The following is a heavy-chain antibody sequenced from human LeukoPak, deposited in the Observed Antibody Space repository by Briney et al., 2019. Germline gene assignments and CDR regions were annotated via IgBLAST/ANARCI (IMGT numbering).Heavy chain of an antibody. Sequence: GGSLRLSCVASGFTFSIYDMSWVRQAPGKGLEWISAISGSGGTTYYADSVKGRFTISRDNSKNTLYLQMNSLRAEDTAVYYCARRTIGTLDYWGQGTLVTVSS. CDR2: ISGSGGTT. J-gene: IGHJ4*02. CDR1: GFTFSIYD. V-gene: IGHV3-23*01. D-gene: IGHD1-14*01. CDR3: ARRTIGTLDY.